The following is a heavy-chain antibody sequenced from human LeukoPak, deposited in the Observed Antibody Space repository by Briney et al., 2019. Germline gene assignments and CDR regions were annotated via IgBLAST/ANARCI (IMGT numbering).Heavy chain of an antibody. V-gene: IGHV3-23*01. D-gene: IGHD3-9*01. CDR2: ISGSGGTT. Sequence: GGSLRLSCTASGFAFSSYAMTWLRQAPGKGLEWVSAISGSGGTTYSADSVRGRFTISRDNSKNTLYLQMNSLRDDDTAIYYCAKGLVNDWSALEYWGQGTLVTVSS. CDR3: AKGLVNDWSALEY. J-gene: IGHJ4*02. CDR1: GFAFSSYA.